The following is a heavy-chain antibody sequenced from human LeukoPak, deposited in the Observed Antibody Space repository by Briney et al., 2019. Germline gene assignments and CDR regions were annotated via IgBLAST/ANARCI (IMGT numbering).Heavy chain of an antibody. Sequence: GASVKVSCKASGYTFTNYDINWVRQATGQGLEWMGWMNPNSGNTGYAQKFQGRVTITRNTSISTAYMELSSLRSEDTAVYYCARGRYYDSSGYYYYWGQGTLVTVSS. CDR3: ARGRYYDSSGYYYY. CDR1: GYTFTNYD. J-gene: IGHJ4*02. CDR2: MNPNSGNT. V-gene: IGHV1-8*03. D-gene: IGHD3-22*01.